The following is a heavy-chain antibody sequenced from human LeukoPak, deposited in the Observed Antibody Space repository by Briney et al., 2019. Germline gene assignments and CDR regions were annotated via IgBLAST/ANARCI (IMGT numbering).Heavy chain of an antibody. CDR3: AKWTGANCYSGGLDV. J-gene: IGHJ6*04. CDR2: ISGSGGYT. D-gene: IGHD2-15*01. Sequence: WGSLRLSCAASGFTFSSYAMGWVRQAPRRGLEWVSGISGSGGYTFYADSVKGRFPISRDNLKNTVYLQMISLRAEYTALYYCAKWTGANCYSGGLDVWGKGTTVTVSS. CDR1: GFTFSSYA. V-gene: IGHV3-23*01.